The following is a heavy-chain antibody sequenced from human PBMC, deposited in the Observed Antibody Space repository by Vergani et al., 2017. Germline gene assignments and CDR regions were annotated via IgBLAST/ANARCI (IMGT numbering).Heavy chain of an antibody. CDR1: GYTFSIYG. D-gene: IGHD3-22*01. CDR2: ISSYNGNT. Sequence: QVQLVQSGAEVKNPGASVKVSCKASGYTFSIYGISLVRQAPGQGLEWMGWISSYNGNTNYPEKFQGRLTMTTDKSTRTAYMELRSLRSDDTAVYYCARDLIENDTYGQRGYWGPGTLVTVSS. CDR3: ARDLIENDTYGQRGY. J-gene: IGHJ1*01. V-gene: IGHV1-18*01.